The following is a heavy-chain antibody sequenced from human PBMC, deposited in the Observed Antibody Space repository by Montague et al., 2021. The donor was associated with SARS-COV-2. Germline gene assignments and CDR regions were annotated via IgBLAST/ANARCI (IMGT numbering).Heavy chain of an antibody. Sequence: SETLSLTCTVSGYSISSGYYWGWIRQPPGKGLEWIGSIYHSGSTYYNPSLKSRVTISVDTSKNQFSLKLSSVTAADTAVYYCARDDYTPGDYYYYYGMDVRGQGTTVTVSS. D-gene: IGHD4-11*01. CDR1: GYSISSGYY. V-gene: IGHV4-38-2*02. J-gene: IGHJ6*02. CDR3: ARDDYTPGDYYYYYGMDV. CDR2: IYHSGST.